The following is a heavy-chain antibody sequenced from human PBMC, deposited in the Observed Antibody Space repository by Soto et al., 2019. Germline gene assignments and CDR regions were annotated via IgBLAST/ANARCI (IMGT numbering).Heavy chain of an antibody. CDR1: GFTFSGSA. CDR2: IRTKSNAYAT. Sequence: LRLSCAASGFTFSGSAIHWVRQASGKGLEWVARIRTKSNAYATTYAASVKGRFTISRDDSKNMAYLQMNGLKTEDTAMYYCSRVEYVTSSPIGWGQGTLVTVSS. CDR3: SRVEYVTSSPIG. V-gene: IGHV3-73*01. D-gene: IGHD6-6*01. J-gene: IGHJ4*02.